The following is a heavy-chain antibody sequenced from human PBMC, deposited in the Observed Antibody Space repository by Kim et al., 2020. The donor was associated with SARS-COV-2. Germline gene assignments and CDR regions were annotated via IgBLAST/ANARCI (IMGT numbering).Heavy chain of an antibody. D-gene: IGHD6-13*01. CDR2: MNPNSGNT. CDR3: ARFGAGSSYYYYYYYMDV. Sequence: ASVKVSCKASGYTFTSYDINWVRQATGQGLEWMGWMNPNSGNTGYAQKFQGRVTMTRNTSISTAYMELSSLRSEDTAVYYCARFGAGSSYYYYYYYMDVWGKGTTVTVSS. V-gene: IGHV1-8*01. J-gene: IGHJ6*03. CDR1: GYTFTSYD.